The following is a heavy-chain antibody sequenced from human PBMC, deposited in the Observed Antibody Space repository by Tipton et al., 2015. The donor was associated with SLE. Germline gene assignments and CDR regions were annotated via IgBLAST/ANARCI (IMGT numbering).Heavy chain of an antibody. CDR2: INHSGST. D-gene: IGHD6-19*01. CDR3: AAGYSSGWWGDYYYYGMDV. J-gene: IGHJ6*02. V-gene: IGHV4-34*01. CDR1: GGSISSHY. Sequence: GLVKPSETLSLTCTVSGGSISSHYWSWIRQPPGKGLEWIGEINHSGSTNYNPSLKSRVTISVDTSKNQFSLKLSSVTAADTAVYYCAAGYSSGWWGDYYYYGMDVWGQGTTVTVSS.